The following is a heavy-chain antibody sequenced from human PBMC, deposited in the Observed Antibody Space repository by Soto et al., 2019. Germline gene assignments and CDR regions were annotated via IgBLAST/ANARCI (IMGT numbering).Heavy chain of an antibody. V-gene: IGHV3-30-3*01. CDR2: ISHDGSDK. D-gene: IGHD3-16*02. Sequence: QVQLVESGGGVVQPGRSLRLSCTASGFTFSSYAMHWVRQAPGKGLEWVAVISHDGSDKYYAESVKGRFTISRDNSKDTLYLQMNSLRAEDTAVYYWARGIVFFYWGQGTLVTVSS. CDR3: ARGIVFFY. CDR1: GFTFSSYA. J-gene: IGHJ4*02.